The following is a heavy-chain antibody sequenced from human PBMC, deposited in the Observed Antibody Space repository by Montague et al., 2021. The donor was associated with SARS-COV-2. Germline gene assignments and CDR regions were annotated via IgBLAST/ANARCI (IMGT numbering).Heavy chain of an antibody. CDR2: ISGDGGST. D-gene: IGHD2-2*01. Sequence: SLRLSCAASGFTFDDYAMHWVRQAPVKGLEWVSLISGDGGSTYYXDSXHGRFTISRDNSKNSLYLQMNSLRTEDTALYYCAKDNFYCSSTSCYRLYYYYYMDVWGKGTTVTVSS. CDR1: GFTFDDYA. V-gene: IGHV3-43*02. CDR3: AKDNFYCSSTSCYRLYYYYYMDV. J-gene: IGHJ6*03.